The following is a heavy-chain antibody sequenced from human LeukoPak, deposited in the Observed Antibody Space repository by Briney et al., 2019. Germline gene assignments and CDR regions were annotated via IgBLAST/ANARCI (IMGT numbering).Heavy chain of an antibody. CDR3: AREGFRGMTRFFDY. CDR1: GFTFSSYG. V-gene: IGHV3-33*08. CDR2: IWYGGSNK. Sequence: PGGSLRLSCAASGFTFSSYGMHRVRQAPGKGLEWVAVIWYGGSNKYYADSVKGRFTISRDNSKNTLYLQMNSLRAEDTAVYYCAREGFRGMTRFFDYWGQGTLVTVSS. J-gene: IGHJ4*02. D-gene: IGHD3-10*01.